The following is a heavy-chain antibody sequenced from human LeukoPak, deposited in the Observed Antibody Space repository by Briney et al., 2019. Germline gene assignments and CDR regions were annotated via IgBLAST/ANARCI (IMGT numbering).Heavy chain of an antibody. CDR1: GFTFSSYE. D-gene: IGHD3-16*02. J-gene: IGHJ4*02. V-gene: IGHV3-48*03. CDR2: ISSSGSTI. CDR3: ATASERYDYVWGSYRPPEY. Sequence: PGGSLRLSCAASGFTFSSYEMNWVRQAPGKGLEWVSYISSSGSTIYYADSVKGRFTISRDNAKNSLYLQMNSQRAEDTAVYYCATASERYDYVWGSYRPPEYWGQGTLVTVSS.